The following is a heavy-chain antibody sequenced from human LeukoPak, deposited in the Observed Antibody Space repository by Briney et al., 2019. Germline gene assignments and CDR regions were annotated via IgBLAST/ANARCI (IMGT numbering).Heavy chain of an antibody. D-gene: IGHD6-13*01. CDR2: ISGSGGST. Sequence: PGGSLRLSCAASGFTFSSYAMSWVRQAPGKGLEWVSAISGSGGSTYYADSVKGRFTISRDNSKNTLYLQMNSLRAEDAAVYYCAKGGEQQLLLYDWGQGTLVTVSS. CDR3: AKGGEQQLLLYD. V-gene: IGHV3-23*01. J-gene: IGHJ4*02. CDR1: GFTFSSYA.